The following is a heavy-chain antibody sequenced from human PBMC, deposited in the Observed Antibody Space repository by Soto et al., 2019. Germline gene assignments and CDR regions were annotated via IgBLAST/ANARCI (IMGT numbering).Heavy chain of an antibody. CDR3: ARSPLIAGAADYYYGMDV. D-gene: IGHD1-26*01. V-gene: IGHV3-74*01. J-gene: IGHJ6*02. Sequence: EVQLVESGGGLVQPGGSLRVSCAASGFTFSNYWMHWVRQAPGKGLVWVSSINSDVSRTFYTDSVKGRFTISRDNAKNTLHLQMNSLGAEDTAVYYCARSPLIAGAADYYYGMDVWGQGTTVAVSS. CDR1: GFTFSNYW. CDR2: INSDVSRT.